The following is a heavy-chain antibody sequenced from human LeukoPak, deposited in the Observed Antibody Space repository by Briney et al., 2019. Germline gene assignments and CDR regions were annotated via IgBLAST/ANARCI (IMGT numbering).Heavy chain of an antibody. CDR3: AKDSSGYSPLDY. CDR1: RFTFSNYL. Sequence: GGSLRLSCVASRFTFSNYLMTWVRQAPGKGLEWVAFIAYDGNNKYYADSVKGRFTISRDNSKNTVNLQTISLRTEDTAVYFCAKDSSGYSPLDYWGRGTLVTVSS. V-gene: IGHV3-30*18. CDR2: IAYDGNNK. J-gene: IGHJ4*02. D-gene: IGHD3-22*01.